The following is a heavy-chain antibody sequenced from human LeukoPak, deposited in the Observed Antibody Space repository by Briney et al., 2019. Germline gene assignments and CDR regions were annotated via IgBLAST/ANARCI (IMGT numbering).Heavy chain of an antibody. J-gene: IGHJ4*02. CDR1: GGTFSSDA. D-gene: IGHD3-22*01. CDR2: IIPIFGPA. Sequence: SVKVSRKASGGTFSSDAISWVRQAPGQGLEWMGRIIPIFGPANYAQKFQDRVTITTDESTSTAYMELSSLRSEDTAVYYCARDTYYYDSSDDYWRQGTLVTVSS. CDR3: ARDTYYYDSSDDY. V-gene: IGHV1-69*05.